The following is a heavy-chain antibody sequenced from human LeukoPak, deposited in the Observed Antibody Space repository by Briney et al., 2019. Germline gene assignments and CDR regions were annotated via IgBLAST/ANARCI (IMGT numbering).Heavy chain of an antibody. CDR3: ARDFYDSSGYYKNWFDP. CDR2: IYYSGST. Sequence: PSETLSLTCTVSGGSISSYYWSWIRQPPGKGLEWIGYIYYSGSTNYNPSLKSRVTISVDTSKNQFSLKLSSVTAADTAVYYCARDFYDSSGYYKNWFDPWGQGTLVTVSS. J-gene: IGHJ5*02. D-gene: IGHD3-22*01. V-gene: IGHV4-59*01. CDR1: GGSISSYY.